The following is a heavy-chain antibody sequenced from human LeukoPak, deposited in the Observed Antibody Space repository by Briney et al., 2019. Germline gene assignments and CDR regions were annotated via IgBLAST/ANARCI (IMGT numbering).Heavy chain of an antibody. D-gene: IGHD1-26*01. J-gene: IGHJ3*02. Sequence: ASVKVSCKASGYTFTSYDINWVRQATGQGLEWMGWMNPNSGNTGYAQKFQGRVTMTRNTSISTAYMELSRLRSDDTAVYYCARLEVGATTSDAFDIWGQGTMVTVSS. CDR2: MNPNSGNT. V-gene: IGHV1-8*01. CDR1: GYTFTSYD. CDR3: ARLEVGATTSDAFDI.